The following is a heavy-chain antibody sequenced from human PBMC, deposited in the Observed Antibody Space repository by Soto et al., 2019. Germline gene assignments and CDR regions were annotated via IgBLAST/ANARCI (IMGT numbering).Heavy chain of an antibody. Sequence: DLEESGGGLVRPGGSLRLSCAASGFTFSSYAMNWVRQAPGKGLEWVSSISSSSNYKNYADSVKGRFTISRDNAKNSLYLQMNSLRAEDTAVYYCARDPPSIAVRRDFDYWGQGTLVTVSS. D-gene: IGHD6-6*01. V-gene: IGHV3-21*01. CDR3: ARDPPSIAVRRDFDY. J-gene: IGHJ4*02. CDR2: ISSSSNYK. CDR1: GFTFSSYA.